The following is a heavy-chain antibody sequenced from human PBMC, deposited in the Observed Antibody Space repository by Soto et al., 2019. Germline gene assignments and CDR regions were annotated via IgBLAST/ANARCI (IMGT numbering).Heavy chain of an antibody. Sequence: EEQLLESGGGLVEPGGSLRLSCVASGFKFRSYGMAWVRQAPGKGLEWVSDINESGGTTNYADSVRGRFAISRDNARNTRDLLMNSLRPEDTAVYYCVKDRATIFGVIWKYGMDVWGQGTTVYVSS. CDR1: GFKFRSYG. V-gene: IGHV3-23*01. CDR3: VKDRATIFGVIWKYGMDV. CDR2: INESGGTT. D-gene: IGHD3-3*01. J-gene: IGHJ6*02.